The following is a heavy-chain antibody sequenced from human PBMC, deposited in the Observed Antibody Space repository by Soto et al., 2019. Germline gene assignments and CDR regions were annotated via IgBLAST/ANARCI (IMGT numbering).Heavy chain of an antibody. J-gene: IGHJ3*02. V-gene: IGHV3-7*03. D-gene: IGHD3-10*01. Sequence: SLRLSCEASGFTSGSYWMAWVRQAPGKGLEWVANIQQDGRERHYGDSVKGRFTISRDNAKNSLYLEMNSLRAEDTAFYYCVREGRLLGAFDIWGQGTMVTVSS. CDR1: GFTSGSYW. CDR2: IQQDGRER. CDR3: VREGRLLGAFDI.